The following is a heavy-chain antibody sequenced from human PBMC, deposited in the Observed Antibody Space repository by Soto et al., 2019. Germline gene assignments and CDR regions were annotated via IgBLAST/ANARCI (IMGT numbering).Heavy chain of an antibody. CDR3: ARARLMATAGTASHDFGLDV. D-gene: IGHD5-18*01. J-gene: IGHJ6*02. CDR1: GGSIRSGGYY. Sequence: PSETLSLTCTVSGGSIRSGGYYLSWVRQSPRRGLEWIGNIYYSGRTYYNPSLKSRLTISVDTSKNQFSLNLSSVTAADTAVYYCARARLMATAGTASHDFGLDVWDQGTTVTVSS. CDR2: IYYSGRT. V-gene: IGHV4-31*03.